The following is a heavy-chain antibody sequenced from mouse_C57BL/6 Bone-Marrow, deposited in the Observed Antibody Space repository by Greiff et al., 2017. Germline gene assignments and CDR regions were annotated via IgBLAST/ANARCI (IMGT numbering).Heavy chain of an antibody. J-gene: IGHJ1*03. V-gene: IGHV1-81*01. CDR3: VYYGSSLHWYCDV. CDR1: GYTFTSYG. CDR2: IYPRSGNT. Sequence: VQLQQSGAELARPGASVKLSCKASGYTFTSYGISWVKQRTGQGLEWIGEIYPRSGNTYYNEKFKGKATLTADKSSSTAYMELRSLTSEDSAVYFCVYYGSSLHWYCDVWGTGTTVTVSS. D-gene: IGHD1-1*01.